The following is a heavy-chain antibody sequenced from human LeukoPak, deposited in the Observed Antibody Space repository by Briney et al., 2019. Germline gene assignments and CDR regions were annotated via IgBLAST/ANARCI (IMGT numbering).Heavy chain of an antibody. CDR1: GFTFSSYA. D-gene: IGHD3-10*01. J-gene: IGHJ4*02. Sequence: GGSLRLSCAASGFTFSSYAMSWVRQAPGKGLEWVSAISGSGGSTYYADSVKGRFTISRDNSKNTLYLQMNSLRAEDTAVYYCAKDSLPGSYYNPYFDYWGQGTLVTVSS. CDR2: ISGSGGST. CDR3: AKDSLPGSYYNPYFDY. V-gene: IGHV3-23*01.